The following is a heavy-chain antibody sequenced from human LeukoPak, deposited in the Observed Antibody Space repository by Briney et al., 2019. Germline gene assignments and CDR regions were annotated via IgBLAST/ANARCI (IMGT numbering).Heavy chain of an antibody. V-gene: IGHV3-23*01. Sequence: QPGGSLRLSCTASGFTFSSYAMSWVRQAPGKGLEWVSAISGSGGSTYYADSVKGRFTISRDNSKSTLYLQMNSLRAEDTAVYYCAEDGRATIAVAGTPFDYWGQGTLVTVSS. D-gene: IGHD6-19*01. J-gene: IGHJ4*02. CDR3: AEDGRATIAVAGTPFDY. CDR2: ISGSGGST. CDR1: GFTFSSYA.